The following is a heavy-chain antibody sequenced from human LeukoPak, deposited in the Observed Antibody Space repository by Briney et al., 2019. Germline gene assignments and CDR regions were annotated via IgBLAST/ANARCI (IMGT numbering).Heavy chain of an antibody. CDR1: GYTFTSYG. D-gene: IGHD3-10*01. CDR3: ARAAAMDGSGSYYSFFDY. Sequence: ASVKVSCKASGYTFTSYGISWVRQASGQGLEWMGWISAYNGNTNYAQELQGRVTMTTDTSTSTAYMELRSLRSDDTAVYYCARAAAMDGSGSYYSFFDYWGQGTLVTVSS. J-gene: IGHJ4*02. V-gene: IGHV1-18*01. CDR2: ISAYNGNT.